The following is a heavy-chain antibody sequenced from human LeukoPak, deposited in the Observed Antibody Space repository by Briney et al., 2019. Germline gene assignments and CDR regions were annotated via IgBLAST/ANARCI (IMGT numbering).Heavy chain of an antibody. CDR1: GYTFTSYG. Sequence: ASVKVSCKASGYTFTSYGISWVRQGPGQGLEWMGWISAYNGNTNYAQKLQGRVTMTTDTSTSTAYMELRSLRSDDTAVYYCARGGVVVPAPRASWFDPWGQGTLVTVSS. V-gene: IGHV1-18*01. J-gene: IGHJ5*02. D-gene: IGHD2-2*01. CDR3: ARGGVVVPAPRASWFDP. CDR2: ISAYNGNT.